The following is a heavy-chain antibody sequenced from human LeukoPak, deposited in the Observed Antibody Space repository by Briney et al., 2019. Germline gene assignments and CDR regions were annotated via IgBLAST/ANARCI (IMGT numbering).Heavy chain of an antibody. CDR3: AKVKMATSAYYFDY. D-gene: IGHD5-12*01. CDR2: ISGSGGST. V-gene: IGHV3-23*01. J-gene: IGHJ4*02. Sequence: GGSLRLSCAASGFTFSSYAMSWVRQAPGKGLEWVSAISGSGGSTYYADSVKGRFTISRDNFKNTLYLQMNSLRAEDTAVYYCAKVKMATSAYYFDYWGQGTLVTVSS. CDR1: GFTFSSYA.